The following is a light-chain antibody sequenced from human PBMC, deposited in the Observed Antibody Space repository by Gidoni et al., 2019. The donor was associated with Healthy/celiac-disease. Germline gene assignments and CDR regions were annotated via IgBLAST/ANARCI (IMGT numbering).Light chain of an antibody. J-gene: IGLJ2*01. V-gene: IGLV2-14*03. CDR3: SSYTSSSVV. CDR2: DVS. CDR1: SSDVGGYNY. Sequence: QSAPHQPASLSGSPGQSVTISCTGTSSDVGGYNYVSWYQQHPGKAPKLMIYDVSNRPSGVSNRFSGSKSGNTASLTISGLQAEDEADYYCSSYTSSSVVFGGGTKLTVL.